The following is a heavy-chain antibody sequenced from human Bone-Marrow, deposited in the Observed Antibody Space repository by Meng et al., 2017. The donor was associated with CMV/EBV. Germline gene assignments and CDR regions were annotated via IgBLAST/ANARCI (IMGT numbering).Heavy chain of an antibody. D-gene: IGHD3-3*01. CDR2: ISSSSSTI. CDR3: ASLSFWSGYYGSPGPYYYYGMDV. V-gene: IGHV3-48*04. Sequence: GESLKISCAASGFTFSSYSMNWVRQAPGKGLEWVSYISSSSSTIYYADSVKGRFTISRDNAKNSLYLQMNSLRAEDTAVYYCASLSFWSGYYGSPGPYYYYGMDVWGQGTTVTVSS. CDR1: GFTFSSYS. J-gene: IGHJ6*02.